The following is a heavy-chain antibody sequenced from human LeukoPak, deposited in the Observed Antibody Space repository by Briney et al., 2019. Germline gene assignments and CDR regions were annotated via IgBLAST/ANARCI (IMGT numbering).Heavy chain of an antibody. V-gene: IGHV1-18*04. CDR2: ISAYNGNT. D-gene: IGHD6-19*01. J-gene: IGHJ4*02. CDR3: AGISGARWGSSGWKNYFDY. CDR1: GYTFTAYY. Sequence: ASVNVSCKASGYTFTAYYIHWVRQAPGQGLEWMGWISAYNGNTNYAQKLQGRVTMTTDTSTSTAYVELRSLRSDDTAVYYCAGISGARWGSSGWKNYFDYWGQGTLVTVSS.